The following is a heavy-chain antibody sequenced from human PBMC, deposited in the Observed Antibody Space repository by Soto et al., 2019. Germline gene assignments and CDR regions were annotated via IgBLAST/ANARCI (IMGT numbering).Heavy chain of an antibody. Sequence: EVQLVESGGGLVQPGGSLRLSCAAFEFTFSGRSVALVRQGPGKGLVWVSGIDKVGTDSTYADSVKGRFTSSRDNAKNTVYLQMNSLRVEDTAVYYCARGWFGPDVWGKGTTVTVSS. J-gene: IGHJ6*03. CDR1: EFTFSGRS. CDR2: IDKVGTDS. D-gene: IGHD3-10*01. CDR3: ARGWFGPDV. V-gene: IGHV3-74*01.